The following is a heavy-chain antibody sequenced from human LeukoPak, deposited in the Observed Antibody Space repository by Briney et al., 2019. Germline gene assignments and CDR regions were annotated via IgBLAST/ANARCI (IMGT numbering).Heavy chain of an antibody. J-gene: IGHJ6*04. Sequence: GGSLRLSCAASGFTLSSYSMNWVRQAPGKGLEWVSSISSSSSNIYYADSVKGRFTISRDNAKNSLYLQMNSLRAEDTAVYYCAELGITMIGGVWGKGTTVTIPS. CDR3: AELGITMIGGV. V-gene: IGHV3-21*01. CDR1: GFTLSSYS. D-gene: IGHD3-10*02. CDR2: ISSSSSNI.